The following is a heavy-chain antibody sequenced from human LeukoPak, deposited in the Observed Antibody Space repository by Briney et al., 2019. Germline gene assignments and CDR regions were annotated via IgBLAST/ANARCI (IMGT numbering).Heavy chain of an antibody. V-gene: IGHV1-69*05. CDR3: ARARDMYNWNGDAFDI. CDR1: GGTFSSYA. Sequence: GASVKVSCKASGGTFSSYAISWVRQAPGQGLEWMGRIIPIFGTANYAQKFQGRVTITTDESTSTAYMELSSLRSEDTAVYYCARARDMYNWNGDAFDIWGQGTMVTVSS. D-gene: IGHD1-20*01. J-gene: IGHJ3*02. CDR2: IIPIFGTA.